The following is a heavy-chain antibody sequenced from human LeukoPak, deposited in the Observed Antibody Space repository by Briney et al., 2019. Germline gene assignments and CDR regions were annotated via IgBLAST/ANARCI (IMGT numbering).Heavy chain of an antibody. J-gene: IGHJ4*02. CDR1: GFTFSSYA. D-gene: IGHD3-22*01. CDR3: AKESTSGGSSGYFPFDY. CDR2: ISGSGGST. Sequence: GGSLRLSCAASGFTFSSYAMSWVRQAPGKGLEWVSAISGSGGSTYYADSVKGRFTISRDNSKNTLYLQMNSLRAEDTAVYYCAKESTSGGSSGYFPFDYWGQGTLVTVSS. V-gene: IGHV3-23*01.